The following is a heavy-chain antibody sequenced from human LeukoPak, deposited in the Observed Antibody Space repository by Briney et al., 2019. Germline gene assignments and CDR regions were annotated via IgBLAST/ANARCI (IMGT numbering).Heavy chain of an antibody. V-gene: IGHV1-18*01. CDR2: IGPYNGNT. CDR3: ARGGGSSSSGIDY. J-gene: IGHJ4*02. Sequence: ASVKVSCKASGYTFTSYGISWMRQAPGQGLEWVGWIGPYNGNTNYVQKLQGRVTMTTDTSTNTAYMELRSLRSDDTAIYYCARGGGSSSSGIDYWGQGTLVTVSS. CDR1: GYTFTSYG. D-gene: IGHD6-6*01.